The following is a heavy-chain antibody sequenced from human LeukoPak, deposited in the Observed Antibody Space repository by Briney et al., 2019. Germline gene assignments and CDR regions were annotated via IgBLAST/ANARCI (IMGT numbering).Heavy chain of an antibody. CDR2: IYSGGST. CDR3: ASYYYDSSGPRIRQAFDI. D-gene: IGHD3-22*01. CDR1: GFTVSSNY. V-gene: IGHV3-53*01. J-gene: IGHJ3*02. Sequence: GGSLRLSCAASGFTVSSNYMSWVRQAPGKGLEWVSVIYSGGSTYYADSVKGRFTISRDNSENTLYLQMNSLRAEDTAVYYCASYYYDSSGPRIRQAFDIWGQGTMVTVSS.